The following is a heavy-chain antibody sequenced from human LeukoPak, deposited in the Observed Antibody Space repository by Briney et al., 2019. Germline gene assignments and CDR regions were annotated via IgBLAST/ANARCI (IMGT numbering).Heavy chain of an antibody. CDR2: ISSNGGST. V-gene: IGHV3-64*01. J-gene: IGHJ4*02. CDR3: ARGYDSSGYPAAFDY. Sequence: QSGGSLRLSCAASGFTFSSYAMHWVRQAPGKGLEYVSAISSNGGSTYYANSVKGRFTISRDNSKNTLYLQMGSLRAEDMAVYYCARGYDSSGYPAAFDYWGQGTLVTVSS. D-gene: IGHD3-22*01. CDR1: GFTFSSYA.